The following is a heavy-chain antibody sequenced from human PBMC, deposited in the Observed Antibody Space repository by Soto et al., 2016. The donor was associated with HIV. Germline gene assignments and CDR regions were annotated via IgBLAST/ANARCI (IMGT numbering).Heavy chain of an antibody. CDR2: ISYDGSSK. J-gene: IGHJ4*02. CDR3: ASGLLLWFGELSTIPARFDY. V-gene: IGHV3-30*04. CDR1: GFTFSSYA. Sequence: VQLVESGGGVVQPGRSLRLSCAASGFTFSSYAMHWVRQAPGKGLEWVAVISYDGSSKYYADSVKGRFTISRDNSKNTLYLQMNSLRAEDTAVYYCASGLLLWFGELSTIPARFDYVGQGTLVTVSS. D-gene: IGHD3-10*01.